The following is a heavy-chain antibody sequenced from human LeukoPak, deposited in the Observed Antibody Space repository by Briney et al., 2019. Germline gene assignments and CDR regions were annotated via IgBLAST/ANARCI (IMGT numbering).Heavy chain of an antibody. CDR1: GYTLTSYA. CDR3: ARFMVRGVKDAFDI. CDR2: INAGNGNT. Sequence: ASVKVSCKASGYTLTSYAMHWVRQAPGQRLEWMGWINAGNGNTKYSQKFQGRVTITRDTSASTAYMELSSLRSEDTAVYYCARFMVRGVKDAFDIWGQGTMVTVSS. V-gene: IGHV1-3*01. J-gene: IGHJ3*02. D-gene: IGHD3-10*01.